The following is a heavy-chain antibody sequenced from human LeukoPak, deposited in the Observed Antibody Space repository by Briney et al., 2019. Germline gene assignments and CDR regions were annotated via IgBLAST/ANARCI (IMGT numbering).Heavy chain of an antibody. Sequence: PSETLSLTCTVSGGSISSYYWSWIRQPPGKGLEWIGYIYYSGSTNYNPSLKSRVTISVDTSKNQFSLKLSSVTAADTAVYYCATICRSTSCHNYMDVWGKGTTVTVSS. D-gene: IGHD2-2*02. CDR3: ATICRSTSCHNYMDV. CDR2: IYYSGST. V-gene: IGHV4-59*01. CDR1: GGSISSYY. J-gene: IGHJ6*03.